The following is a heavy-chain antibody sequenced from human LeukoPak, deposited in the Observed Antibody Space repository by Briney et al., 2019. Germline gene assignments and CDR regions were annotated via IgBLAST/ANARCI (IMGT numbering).Heavy chain of an antibody. D-gene: IGHD3-22*01. CDR3: ARDQNYYYSSGYDY. J-gene: IGHJ4*02. Sequence: GGSLRLSSAASGFTFSRDSMNWVRQAPGKGLEWVSYISSGSNTIYYADSVKGRFTISRDNAKKSLYLQMNSLRDEDTAVYYCARDQNYYYSSGYDYWGQGTLVTVSS. CDR1: GFTFSRDS. V-gene: IGHV3-48*02. CDR2: ISSGSNTI.